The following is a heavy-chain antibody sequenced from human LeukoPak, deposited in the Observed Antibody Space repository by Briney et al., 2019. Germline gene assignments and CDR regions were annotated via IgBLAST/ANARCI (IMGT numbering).Heavy chain of an antibody. Sequence: SDPLSLTCTVSGDSISSYYWSWIRQPPGKGLKWLGYIYDSGKTNYNASLIIRGPISVDTAKDQFYLELSCVAPSYTGVYYCARGGGTFDYWGQGTVVSVSS. D-gene: IGHD3-16*01. V-gene: IGHV4-59*07. CDR3: ARGGGTFDY. CDR2: IYDSGKT. CDR1: GDSISSYY. J-gene: IGHJ4*02.